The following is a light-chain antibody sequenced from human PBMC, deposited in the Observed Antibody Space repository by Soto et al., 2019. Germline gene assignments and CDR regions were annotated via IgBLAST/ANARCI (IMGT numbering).Light chain of an antibody. Sequence: EIVMTQSPATLSVSPGERATLSCRASQSVSSNLAWYQQKPGQAPRLLIYGASTRATGIPARFSGSGSGTEFTLTISSLQPEDFAVYYCQQYNNWPPGTFGQGTKVDI. CDR2: GAS. V-gene: IGKV3-15*01. J-gene: IGKJ1*01. CDR3: QQYNNWPPGT. CDR1: QSVSSN.